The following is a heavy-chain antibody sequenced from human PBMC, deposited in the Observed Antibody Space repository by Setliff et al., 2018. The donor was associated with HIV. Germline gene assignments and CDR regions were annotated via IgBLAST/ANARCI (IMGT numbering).Heavy chain of an antibody. V-gene: IGHV4-39*01. D-gene: IGHD2-2*01. J-gene: IGHJ4*02. CDR1: GGSITSSSYY. CDR3: ARNPSAYCRDTSCYEVY. CDR2: IYYSGGT. Sequence: SETLSLTCTVSGGSITSSSYYWGWIRQPPGKGLEWIGSIYYSGGTQYNPSLKSRVTVSVDTSKNQFSLKLRSVTAAETAVYYCARNPSAYCRDTSCYEVYWGQGTLVTVSS.